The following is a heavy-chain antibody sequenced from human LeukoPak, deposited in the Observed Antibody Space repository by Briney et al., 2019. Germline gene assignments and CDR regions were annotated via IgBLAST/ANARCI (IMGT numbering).Heavy chain of an antibody. V-gene: IGHV1-18*01. J-gene: IGHJ4*02. CDR2: ISAYNGNT. D-gene: IGHD3-22*01. CDR1: AYTFTSYG. Sequence: ASVKVSCKASAYTFTSYGISWVRQAHGQGLEWMGWISAYNGNTNYAHKLQVRVTMTTDTSTSKAYMELRSLRSDDTAVDYCARDLTMIGVVSGYWGQGTLVTVSS. CDR3: ARDLTMIGVVSGY.